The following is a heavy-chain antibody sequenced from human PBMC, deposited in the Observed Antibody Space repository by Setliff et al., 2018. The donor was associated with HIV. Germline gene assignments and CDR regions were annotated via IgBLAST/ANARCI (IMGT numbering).Heavy chain of an antibody. Sequence: ETLSLSCAASGFTFSSYAMSWVRQAPGKGLEWVSAISGSGGSTYYADSVKGRFTISRDNSKNTLYLQMNSLRAEDTAVYYCAKGLMIVVVINVFHYWGQGTLVTVSS. J-gene: IGHJ4*02. CDR2: ISGSGGST. CDR3: AKGLMIVVVINVFHY. CDR1: GFTFSSYA. D-gene: IGHD3-22*01. V-gene: IGHV3-23*01.